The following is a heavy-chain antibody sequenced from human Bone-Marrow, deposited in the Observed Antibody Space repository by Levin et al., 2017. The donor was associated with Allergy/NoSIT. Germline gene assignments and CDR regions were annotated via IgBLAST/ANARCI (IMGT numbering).Heavy chain of an antibody. J-gene: IGHJ4*02. V-gene: IGHV4-39*01. Sequence: SETLSLTCTVSGGSIFTSSSYWGWVRQPPGKGLEWIASMYHRGTTYYSPSLKSRVTISVDTSRNQFSLKMTSVTAADTAVYYCERHLVAAVCYCDGSHIDSWGQGTLVTGAS. D-gene: IGHD3-22*01. CDR2: MYHRGTT. CDR1: GGSIFTSSSY. CDR3: ERHLVAAVCYCDGSHIDS.